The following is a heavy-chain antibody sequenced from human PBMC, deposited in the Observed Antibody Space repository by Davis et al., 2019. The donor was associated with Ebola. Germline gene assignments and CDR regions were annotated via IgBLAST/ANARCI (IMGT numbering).Heavy chain of an antibody. V-gene: IGHV3-23*01. D-gene: IGHD4-17*01. CDR2: ISGGGGST. J-gene: IGHJ4*02. CDR3: AKVTTNGDHY. CDR1: GFTFSSYA. Sequence: GESLKISCAASGFTFSSYAMSWVRQAPGKGLEWVSGISGGGGSTYYAGFVKGRFTISRDNSKNTLYLQMNSLRAEDTAVYYCAKVTTNGDHYWGQGTLVTVSS.